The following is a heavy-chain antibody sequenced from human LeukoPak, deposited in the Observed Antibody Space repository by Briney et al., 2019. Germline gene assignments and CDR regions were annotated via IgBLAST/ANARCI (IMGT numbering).Heavy chain of an antibody. CDR3: AKAWVSLYGSGSYFYDY. CDR1: GFTFSSYA. D-gene: IGHD3-10*01. CDR2: ISGSGGST. V-gene: IGHV3-23*01. Sequence: GGSLRLSCAASGFTFSSYAMSWVRQAPGKGLEWVSAISGSGGSTYYADSVKGRFTISRDNSKNTLYLQMNSLRAEDTAVYYCAKAWVSLYGSGSYFYDYWGQGTLVTVSS. J-gene: IGHJ4*02.